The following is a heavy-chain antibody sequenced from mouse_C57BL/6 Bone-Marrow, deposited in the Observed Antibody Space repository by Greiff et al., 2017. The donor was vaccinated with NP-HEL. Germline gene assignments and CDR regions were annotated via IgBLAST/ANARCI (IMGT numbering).Heavy chain of an antibody. V-gene: IGHV5-9-1*02. CDR1: GFTFSSYA. CDR2: ISSGGDYI. CDR3: TRRGYDYDPAWFAY. J-gene: IGHJ3*01. Sequence: EVKLMESGEGLVKSGGSLKLSCAASGFTFSSYAMSWVRQTPEKRLEWVAYISSGGDYIYYADTVKGRFTISRDNARNTLYLQMSSLKSEDTAMYYCTRRGYDYDPAWFAYWGQGTLVTVSA. D-gene: IGHD2-14*01.